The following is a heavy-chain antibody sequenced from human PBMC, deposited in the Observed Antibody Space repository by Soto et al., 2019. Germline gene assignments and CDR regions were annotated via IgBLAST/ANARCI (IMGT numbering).Heavy chain of an antibody. CDR1: GFTFSTYS. Sequence: EVQLVESGGGLVKPGGSLRLSCAASGFTFSTYSMNWVRQAPGKGLEWVSSISSSSGYLYYADSVKGRFTISRDDAKNSLSLQMNSLRAEDTAVYYCARVRSYSYGQGYGMDVGGQGTTVTVSS. J-gene: IGHJ6*02. CDR3: ARVRSYSYGQGYGMDV. D-gene: IGHD5-18*01. CDR2: ISSSSGYL. V-gene: IGHV3-21*01.